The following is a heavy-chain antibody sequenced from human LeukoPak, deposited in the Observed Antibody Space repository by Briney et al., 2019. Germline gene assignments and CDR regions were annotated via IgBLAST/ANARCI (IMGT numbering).Heavy chain of an antibody. Sequence: GGSLRLSCAASGFTFSSYWMSWVRQAPGKGLEWVANIKQDGSEKYYVDSVKGRFTSSRDNAKNSLYLQMNSLRAEDPAVYYCARVSYDFWSGYYPYYYYYMDVWGKGTTVTVSS. J-gene: IGHJ6*03. V-gene: IGHV3-7*01. D-gene: IGHD3-3*01. CDR3: ARVSYDFWSGYYPYYYYYMDV. CDR1: GFTFSSYW. CDR2: IKQDGSEK.